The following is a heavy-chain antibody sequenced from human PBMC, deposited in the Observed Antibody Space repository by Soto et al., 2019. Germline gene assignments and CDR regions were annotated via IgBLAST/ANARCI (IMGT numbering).Heavy chain of an antibody. CDR2: IYHDGST. CDR3: ARVGPWVPYYYDSSPYTFENWFDP. V-gene: IGHV4-38-2*01. D-gene: IGHD3-22*01. CDR1: GYSISSGYY. J-gene: IGHJ5*02. Sequence: SETLSLTCAVSGYSISSGYYWGWLRQPPGKGLEWIGSIYHDGSTYYNPSLNSRVTLSIDMTNNHVSLILNSVTAADTAVYYCARVGPWVPYYYDSSPYTFENWFDPWGQGTLVTVSS.